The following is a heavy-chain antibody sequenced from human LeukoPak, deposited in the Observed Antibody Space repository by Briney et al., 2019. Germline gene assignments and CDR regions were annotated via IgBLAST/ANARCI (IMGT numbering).Heavy chain of an antibody. CDR1: GFTFSSYG. CDR3: AKDLSMVYAIGAFDI. J-gene: IGHJ3*02. Sequence: GGSLRLSCAASGFTFSSYGMHWVRQAPGKGLEWVAVIWYGGSNKYYADSVKGRFTISRDNSKNTLYLQMNSLRAEDTAVYYCAKDLSMVYAIGAFDIWGQGTMVTVSS. CDR2: IWYGGSNK. D-gene: IGHD2-8*01. V-gene: IGHV3-30*02.